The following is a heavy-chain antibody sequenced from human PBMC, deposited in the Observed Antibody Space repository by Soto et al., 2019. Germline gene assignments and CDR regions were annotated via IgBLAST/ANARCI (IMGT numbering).Heavy chain of an antibody. D-gene: IGHD3-10*01. J-gene: IGHJ6*03. V-gene: IGHV1-18*01. CDR2: ISAYNGNT. CDR3: ARLVRGRNYYYYYMDV. Sequence: ASVKVSCKASGYTFTSYGISWVRQAPGRGLEWMGWISAYNGNTNYAQKLQGRVTMTTDTSTSTAYMELRSLRSDDTAVYYCARLVRGRNYYYYYMDVWGKGTTVTVSS. CDR1: GYTFTSYG.